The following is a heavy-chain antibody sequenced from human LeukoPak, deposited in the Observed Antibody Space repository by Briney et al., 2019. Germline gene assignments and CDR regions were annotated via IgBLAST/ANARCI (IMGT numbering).Heavy chain of an antibody. J-gene: IGHJ6*02. CDR2: ISSSSSYI. CDR3: ARSPHDSSGYGASNV. D-gene: IGHD3-22*01. V-gene: IGHV3-21*01. CDR1: GFTFSSYS. Sequence: GGSLRLSCAASGFTFSSYSMNWVRQAPGKGLEWVSSISSSSSYIYYADPVKGRFTISRDNAKNSLYLQMNSLRAEDTAVYYCARSPHDSSGYGASNVWGQGTTVTVSS.